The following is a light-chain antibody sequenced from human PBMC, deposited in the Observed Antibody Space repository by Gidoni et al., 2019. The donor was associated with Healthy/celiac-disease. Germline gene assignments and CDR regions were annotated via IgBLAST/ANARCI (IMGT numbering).Light chain of an antibody. Sequence: DIQMTHSPSSLSASVGDRVTITCRASQSISSYLNWYQQKPGKAPKLLIYAASSLQSGVPSRFSGSGSGKDFTITISSLQPEDFATYYCQQSYSTRWTFGQGTKVEIK. CDR2: AAS. CDR3: QQSYSTRWT. J-gene: IGKJ1*01. V-gene: IGKV1-39*01. CDR1: QSISSY.